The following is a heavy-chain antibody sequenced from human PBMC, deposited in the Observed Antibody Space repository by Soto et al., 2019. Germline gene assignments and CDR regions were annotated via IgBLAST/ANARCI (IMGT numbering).Heavy chain of an antibody. CDR1: GGSFRNYY. CDR3: ERDVDKRRYGLDV. CDR2: IDHSGST. D-gene: IGHD3-9*01. J-gene: IGHJ6*04. Sequence: SETLSLTCDLYGGSFRNYYWSWIRQPPGMGLEWIGEIDHSGSTNYNPSLKSRVTISVDTSKNQLSLKLSPVTAADTAVYYCERDVDKRRYGLDVWGKGTPAT. V-gene: IGHV4-34*01.